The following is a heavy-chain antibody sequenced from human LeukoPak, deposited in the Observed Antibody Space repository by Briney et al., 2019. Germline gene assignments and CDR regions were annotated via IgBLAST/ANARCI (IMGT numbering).Heavy chain of an antibody. J-gene: IGHJ4*02. CDR2: IYYSGST. D-gene: IGHD3-10*01. Sequence: SETLSLTCTVSGGSISSYYWSWIRQPPGKGLEWIGYIYYSGSTNYNPSLNSRGTISVETSKNQFSLKLSSVTAADTAVYYCAKYYYGSGSYRYWGQGTLVTVSS. CDR3: AKYYYGSGSYRY. CDR1: GGSISSYY. V-gene: IGHV4-59*01.